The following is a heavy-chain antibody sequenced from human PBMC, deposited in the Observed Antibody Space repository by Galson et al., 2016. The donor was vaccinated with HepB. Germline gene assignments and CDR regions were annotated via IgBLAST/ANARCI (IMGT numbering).Heavy chain of an antibody. J-gene: IGHJ6*02. V-gene: IGHV4-31*03. CDR3: ARAPWELEELAYYYGMDV. CDR2: INYSGRT. D-gene: IGHD1-1*01. CDR1: GGSISSGGYY. Sequence: TLSLTCTVSGGSISSGGYYWSWIRQHPGKGPEWIGYINYSGRTYYIPSLKSRVTISVDTSKNQFSMKLSSVTAADTAVYYCARAPWELEELAYYYGMDVWGQGTTVTVSS.